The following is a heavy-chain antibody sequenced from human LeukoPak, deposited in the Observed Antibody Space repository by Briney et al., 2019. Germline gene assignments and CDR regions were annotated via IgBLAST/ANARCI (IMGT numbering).Heavy chain of an antibody. D-gene: IGHD6-19*01. CDR2: IYTSGST. V-gene: IGHV4-4*07. J-gene: IGHJ4*02. CDR3: ARGARWYSSGWYGY. CDR1: GGSISSYY. Sequence: SETLSLTCTVSGGSISSYYWSWIRQPAGKGLEWIGRIYTSGSTNYNPSLKSRVTMSVDTSKNQFSLKLSSVTAADTAVYYCARGARWYSSGWYGYWGQGTLVTVSS.